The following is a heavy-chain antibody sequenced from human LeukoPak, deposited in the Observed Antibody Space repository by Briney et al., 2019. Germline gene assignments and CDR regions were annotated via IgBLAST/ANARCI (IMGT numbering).Heavy chain of an antibody. D-gene: IGHD2-21*02. CDR2: VYYSGSA. CDR1: GGSLSSSSYY. Sequence: ETPSLTCTVSGGSLSSSSYYWGWIRQPPGKGLEWIGTVYYSGSAYYNPSLQSRVTISVDTSKNQFSMRLTSVTAADTAVYYCARPPGGDVYQPFDYWGQGALVTVSS. CDR3: ARPPGGDVYQPFDY. V-gene: IGHV4-39*01. J-gene: IGHJ4*02.